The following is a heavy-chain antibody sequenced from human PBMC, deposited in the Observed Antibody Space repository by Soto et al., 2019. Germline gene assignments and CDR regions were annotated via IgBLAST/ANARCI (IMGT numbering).Heavy chain of an antibody. CDR3: ARGYYYDSSGSDFDY. Sequence: EVQPVESGGGLIHPGGSLRLSCAASGFTVSSNYMSWVRQAPGKGLEWVSVIYSVGSTYYADSVKGRFTISRDNSKNTLYLQMNSLRAEDTAVYYCARGYYYDSSGSDFDYWGQGTLVTVSS. J-gene: IGHJ4*02. CDR1: GFTVSSNY. D-gene: IGHD3-22*01. V-gene: IGHV3-53*01. CDR2: IYSVGST.